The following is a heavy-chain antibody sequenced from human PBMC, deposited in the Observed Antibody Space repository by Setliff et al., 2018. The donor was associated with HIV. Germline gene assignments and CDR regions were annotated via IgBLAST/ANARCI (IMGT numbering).Heavy chain of an antibody. Sequence: GESLKISCKGSAYIFTTYWTAWVRQMPGKGLECMGMIYPSDSDTRYSPSFQGQVTISADKSTSTAYLRWSSLKASDTAMYYCATSDYGGNSGHFQLWGQGTLVTVSS. CDR3: ATSDYGGNSGHFQL. CDR1: AYIFTTYW. J-gene: IGHJ1*01. CDR2: IYPSDSDT. D-gene: IGHD4-17*01. V-gene: IGHV5-51*01.